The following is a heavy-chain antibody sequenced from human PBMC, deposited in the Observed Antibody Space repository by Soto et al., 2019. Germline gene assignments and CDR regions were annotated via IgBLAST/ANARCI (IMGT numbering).Heavy chain of an antibody. CDR3: ARGRYNSGDSPTFFDC. CDR2: IKKDGTEK. D-gene: IGHD6-19*01. Sequence: EVQLVESGGGLVKPGGSLRLSCAASGFEFSAYWMTWVLQAPGKVLEWVANIKKDGTEKDYGDSVRGRVSVFRDNAKNSAYLQMNRPNGAYTGVHFCARGRYNSGDSPTFFDCWGQGAWVTVPS. V-gene: IGHV3-7*01. J-gene: IGHJ4*02. CDR1: GFEFSAYW.